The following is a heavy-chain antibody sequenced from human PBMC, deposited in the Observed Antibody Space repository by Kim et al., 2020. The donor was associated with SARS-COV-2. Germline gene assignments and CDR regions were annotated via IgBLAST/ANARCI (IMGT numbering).Heavy chain of an antibody. V-gene: IGHV3-7*03. CDR2: IDQGGSET. CDR3: DRDDRGQQLEAREGK. CDR1: GFTFSDYW. J-gene: IGHJ2*01. D-gene: IGHD6-13*01. Sequence: GGSLRLSCAASGFTFSDYWMSWVRQTPGKGLEWVANIDQGGSETYHVDSVKGRFTISRDNAKNSLYLQMNSLRAEDTAVYYCDRDDRGQQLEAREGKGGR.